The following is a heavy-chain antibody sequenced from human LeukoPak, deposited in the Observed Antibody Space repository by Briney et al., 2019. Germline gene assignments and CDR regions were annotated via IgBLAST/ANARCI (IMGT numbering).Heavy chain of an antibody. CDR1: GLSSSNYD. J-gene: IGHJ2*01. CDR3: AREVSDTVTTGWYFDL. Sequence: GGSLRLSCAASGLSSSNYDLHWVRQPTGKGPEWVSAIGAGHNTYYSDSVRGRFTISRENGKNSLFLQMSSLRAGDTAVYYCAREVSDTVTTGWYFDLWGRGTLVTVSS. CDR2: IGAGHNT. V-gene: IGHV3-13*01. D-gene: IGHD4-17*01.